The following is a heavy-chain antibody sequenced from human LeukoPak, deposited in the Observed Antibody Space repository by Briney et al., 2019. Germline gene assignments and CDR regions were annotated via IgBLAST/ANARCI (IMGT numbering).Heavy chain of an antibody. CDR1: GFTFSSYG. V-gene: IGHV3-23*01. J-gene: IGHJ4*02. CDR2: ISGNGGST. CDR3: AKGHGYSDY. D-gene: IGHD2-15*01. Sequence: GGSLRLSCAAFGFTFSSYGMSWVRQAPGKGLEWVSAISGNGGSTYYADSVKGRFTISRDNSKNTLYLQMNSLRAEDTAVYYCAKGHGYSDYWGQGTLVTVSS.